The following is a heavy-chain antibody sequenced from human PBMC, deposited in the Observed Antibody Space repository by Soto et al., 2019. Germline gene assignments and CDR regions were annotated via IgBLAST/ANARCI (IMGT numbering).Heavy chain of an antibody. Sequence: PGGSLRLSCAASGFTFNSYSMNWVRQAPGKGLEYVSTINSNGGSTYYANSVKGRFTISRDNSKNTLYLQMGSLRAEDMAVYYCARHSSGYSYAFDIWGQGTMVTVSS. CDR1: GFTFNSYS. CDR2: INSNGGST. CDR3: ARHSSGYSYAFDI. J-gene: IGHJ3*02. V-gene: IGHV3-64*01. D-gene: IGHD3-22*01.